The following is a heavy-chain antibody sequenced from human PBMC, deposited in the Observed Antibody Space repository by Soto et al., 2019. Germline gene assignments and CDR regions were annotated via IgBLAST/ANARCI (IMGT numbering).Heavy chain of an antibody. CDR3: ARHGPSYYYDSSGYDGMDV. Sequence: GESLKISCKGSGYKFTTYWIGWVRQMPGKGLEWMAIIYPDDSDSRYSPSFQGQVTIPADKSISTAYLQWSSLKASDTAMYYCARHGPSYYYDSSGYDGMDVWGQGTTVTVS. CDR2: IYPDDSDS. J-gene: IGHJ6*02. D-gene: IGHD3-22*01. CDR1: GYKFTTYW. V-gene: IGHV5-51*01.